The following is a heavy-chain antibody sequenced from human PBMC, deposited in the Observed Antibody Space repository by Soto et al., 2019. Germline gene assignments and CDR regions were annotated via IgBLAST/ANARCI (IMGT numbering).Heavy chain of an antibody. D-gene: IGHD1-26*01. CDR1: GGSISSGDYY. CDR2: IYYSGST. Sequence: QVQLQESGPGLVKPSQTLSLTCTVSGGSISSGDYYWSWIRQPPGKGLEWSGYIYYSGSTYYNPSLKSRVTISVDTSKNQFSLKLSSVTAADSAVYYCARDREAAGYYYYYGMDVWGQGTTVTVSS. V-gene: IGHV4-30-4*01. CDR3: ARDREAAGYYYYYGMDV. J-gene: IGHJ6*02.